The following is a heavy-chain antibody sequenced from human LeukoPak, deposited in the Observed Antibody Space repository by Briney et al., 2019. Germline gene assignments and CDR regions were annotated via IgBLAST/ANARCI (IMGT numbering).Heavy chain of an antibody. CDR3: ARGADTAIILWSAFDI. J-gene: IGHJ3*02. D-gene: IGHD5-18*01. Sequence: SGGSLRLACTASGFTFSHYSMDWVRQAPGKGLEWVSSISTSSSYIYYADSLKGRFTISRDNARNSLYLQMNSLRAEDTAVYYCARGADTAIILWSAFDIWGQGTMVTVSS. CDR1: GFTFSHYS. CDR2: ISTSSSYI. V-gene: IGHV3-21*01.